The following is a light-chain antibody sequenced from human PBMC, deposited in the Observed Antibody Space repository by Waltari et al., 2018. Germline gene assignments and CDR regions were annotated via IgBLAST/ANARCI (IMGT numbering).Light chain of an antibody. V-gene: IGLV3-21*02. CDR1: NIGSKR. Sequence: SYVLTQPPSVSVAPAQTARVTCGGNNIGSKRVHWYQQRPGQAPILVLYDDSDRPSGIPDRFSGSNSGNTATLTISRVEAGDEADYYCQVWDGSTDVVFGGGTKLTVL. J-gene: IGLJ2*01. CDR3: QVWDGSTDVV. CDR2: DDS.